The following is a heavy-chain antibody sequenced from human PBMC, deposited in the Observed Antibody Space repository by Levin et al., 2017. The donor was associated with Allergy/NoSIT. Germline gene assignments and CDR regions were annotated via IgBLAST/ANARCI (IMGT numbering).Heavy chain of an antibody. V-gene: IGHV4-61*01. CDR3: ARRGGDITMVRETTYPKVNWIDP. CDR1: GGSVSSGSYY. Sequence: ESLKISCSVSGGSVSSGSYYWSWLRQPPGKGLEWIGYISYSGSTKYNPSLKSRVIISADTSKNQVSLKLRSVTAAATAVYYCARRGGDITMVRETTYPKVNWIDPWGQGTLVTVSS. J-gene: IGHJ5*02. D-gene: IGHD3-10*01. CDR2: ISYSGST.